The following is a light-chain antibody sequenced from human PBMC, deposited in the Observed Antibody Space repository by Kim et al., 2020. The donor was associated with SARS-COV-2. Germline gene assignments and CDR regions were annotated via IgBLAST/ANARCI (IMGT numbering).Light chain of an antibody. CDR1: KLGDKY. Sequence: VSQGQTASITCSGDKLGDKYACWYQQKPGQSPVLVIYQDSKRPSGIPERFSGSNSGNTATLTISGTQAMDEADYYCQTWDSSIWVFGGGTQLTVL. J-gene: IGLJ3*02. V-gene: IGLV3-1*01. CDR2: QDS. CDR3: QTWDSSIWV.